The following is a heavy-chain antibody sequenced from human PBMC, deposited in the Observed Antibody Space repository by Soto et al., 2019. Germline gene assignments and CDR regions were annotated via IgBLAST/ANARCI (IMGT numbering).Heavy chain of an antibody. CDR1: GFTFTSSA. D-gene: IGHD4-17*01. V-gene: IGHV1-58*01. Sequence: ASVKVSCKASGFTFTSSAVQWVRQARGQRLEWIGWIVVGSGNTNYAQKFQERVTITRDMSTSTAYMELSSLRSEDTAVYYCAADYHASGDYTVGLYLQHWGRGTLVTVSS. CDR2: IVVGSGNT. CDR3: AADYHASGDYTVGLYLQH. J-gene: IGHJ1*01.